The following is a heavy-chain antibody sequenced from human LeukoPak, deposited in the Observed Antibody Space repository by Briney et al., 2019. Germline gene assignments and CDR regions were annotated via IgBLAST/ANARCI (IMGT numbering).Heavy chain of an antibody. CDR1: GGTFSSYA. Sequence: SVKVSRKASGGTFSSYAISWVRQAPGQGLEWMGGIIPIFGTANYAQKFQGRVTTTADKATSTAYMELSSLRSEDTAVYYCAGGRTDIVVVPATLRNYYFDYWGQGTLVTVSS. CDR3: AGGRTDIVVVPATLRNYYFDY. J-gene: IGHJ4*02. V-gene: IGHV1-69*06. CDR2: IIPIFGTA. D-gene: IGHD2-2*01.